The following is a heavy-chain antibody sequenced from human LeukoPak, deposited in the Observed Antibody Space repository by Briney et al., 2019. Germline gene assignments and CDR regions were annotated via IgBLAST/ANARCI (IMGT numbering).Heavy chain of an antibody. CDR3: EKDIVLVPGAMLG. J-gene: IGHJ4*02. D-gene: IGHD2-2*01. Sequence: PGGSLRLSCAASGFTFSSYSMNWVRQAPGKGLEWVSGISGSGVSTYYADSVTGRFTISRDKSKNTLYLQMNSLRAEDTAVYYCEKDIVLVPGAMLGWGQGTLVTVSS. V-gene: IGHV3-23*01. CDR2: ISGSGVST. CDR1: GFTFSSYS.